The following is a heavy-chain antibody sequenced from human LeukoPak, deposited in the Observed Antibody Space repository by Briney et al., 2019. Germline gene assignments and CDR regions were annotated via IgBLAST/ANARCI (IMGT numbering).Heavy chain of an antibody. J-gene: IGHJ4*02. D-gene: IGHD4-11*01. Sequence: GGSLRLSCAASGFTFSSYGMHWVRQAPGKGLEWVAVIWYDGSNKYYADSVKGRFTISRDNAKNSLYLQMNSLRAEDTAVYYCARDLTTVIAHVLYFDSWGQGTLVTVSS. CDR3: ARDLTTVIAHVLYFDS. V-gene: IGHV3-33*01. CDR2: IWYDGSNK. CDR1: GFTFSSYG.